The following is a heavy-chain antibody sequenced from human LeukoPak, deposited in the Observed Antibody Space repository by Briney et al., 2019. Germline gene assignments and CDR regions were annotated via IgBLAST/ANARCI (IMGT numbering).Heavy chain of an antibody. D-gene: IGHD3-3*01. CDR2: INHSGST. CDR3: ARVRLYYDFWSGYRSSWFDP. Sequence: PSETLSLTCAVYGGSFSGYYWSWIRQPPGKGLEWIGEINHSGSTNYNPSLKSRVTISVDTSKNQFSLKLSSGTAADTAVYYCARVRLYYDFWSGYRSSWFDPWGQGTLVTVSS. V-gene: IGHV4-34*01. CDR1: GGSFSGYY. J-gene: IGHJ5*02.